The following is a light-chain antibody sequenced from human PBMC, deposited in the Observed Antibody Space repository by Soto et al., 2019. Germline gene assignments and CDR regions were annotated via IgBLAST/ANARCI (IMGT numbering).Light chain of an antibody. CDR3: QQYYSTPPVT. V-gene: IGKV4-1*01. Sequence: DIVMTQSPDSLAVSLGERATINCKSSQSVLYSSNNKNYLAWYQQKPGQPPKLLISWASNRESGVPDRFTGSGAGTDFTLTISSLQAEDVAVYYCQQYYSTPPVTFGGGIKVEIK. J-gene: IGKJ4*01. CDR2: WAS. CDR1: QSVLYSSNNKNY.